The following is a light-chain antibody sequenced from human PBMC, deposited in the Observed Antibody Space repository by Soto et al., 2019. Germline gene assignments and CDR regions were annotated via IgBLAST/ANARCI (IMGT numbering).Light chain of an antibody. CDR2: DAF. Sequence: EIVLTQSPATLSLSPGERATLSCRASQSVSTYLAWYQQKPGQAPRLLIYDAFNRATGIPARFSGGGSGTDFTLTISSLEPEDFVVYYCQQRSNWSFGGGTKVEIK. CDR3: QQRSNWS. CDR1: QSVSTY. J-gene: IGKJ4*01. V-gene: IGKV3-11*01.